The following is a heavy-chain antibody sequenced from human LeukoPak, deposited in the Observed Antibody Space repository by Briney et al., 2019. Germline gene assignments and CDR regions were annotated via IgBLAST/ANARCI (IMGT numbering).Heavy chain of an antibody. V-gene: IGHV3-53*01. J-gene: IGHJ4*02. CDR2: IYSGGST. CDR1: GFTVSSNY. D-gene: IGHD5-24*01. Sequence: GGSLRLSCAASGFTVSSNYMSWVRQAPGKGLEWVSVIYSGGSTYYADSVKGRFTISSDNSKNTLYLQMNSLRAEDTAVYYCARKRGGLYYFDYWGQGTLVTVSS. CDR3: ARKRGGLYYFDY.